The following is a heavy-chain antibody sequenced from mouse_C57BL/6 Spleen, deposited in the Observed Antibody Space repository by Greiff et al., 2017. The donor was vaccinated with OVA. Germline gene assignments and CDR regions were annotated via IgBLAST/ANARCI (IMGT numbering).Heavy chain of an antibody. V-gene: IGHV7-3*01. J-gene: IGHJ3*01. D-gene: IGHD2-4*01. CDR3: ARYDYDDGFAY. Sequence: EVKLVESGGGLVQPGGSLSLSCAASGFTFTDYYMRWVRQPPGKALEWLGFIRNNANGYTTAYSASVKGRFTISRDNTQSILYLQMNALRAEDSATYYCARYDYDDGFAYWGQGTLVTVSA. CDR2: IRNNANGYTT. CDR1: GFTFTDYY.